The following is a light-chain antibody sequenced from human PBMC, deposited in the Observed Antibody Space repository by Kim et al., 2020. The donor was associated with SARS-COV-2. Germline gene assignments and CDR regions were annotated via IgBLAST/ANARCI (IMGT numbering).Light chain of an antibody. CDR3: QQYATSPWT. Sequence: STGERATLSCRASQSLSSTYVAWYQQKPGQSPRLLIYGASSRATGIPDRSSGSGSGTDFTLTISRLEPEDFAVYYCQQYATSPWTFGQGTKVDIK. CDR1: QSLSSTY. V-gene: IGKV3-20*01. J-gene: IGKJ1*01. CDR2: GAS.